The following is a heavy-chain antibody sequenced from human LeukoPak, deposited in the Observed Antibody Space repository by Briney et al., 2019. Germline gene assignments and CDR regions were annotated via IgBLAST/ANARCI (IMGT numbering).Heavy chain of an antibody. J-gene: IGHJ4*02. Sequence: PGGSLRLSCAASGFTFDDYAMHWVRQAPGKGLEWVSAISGSGGSTYYADSVKGRFTISRDNSKNTLYLQMNSLRAEDTAVYYCAKEDGYNPLSIDYWGQGTLVTVSS. CDR2: ISGSGGST. CDR1: GFTFDDYA. V-gene: IGHV3-23*01. D-gene: IGHD5-24*01. CDR3: AKEDGYNPLSIDY.